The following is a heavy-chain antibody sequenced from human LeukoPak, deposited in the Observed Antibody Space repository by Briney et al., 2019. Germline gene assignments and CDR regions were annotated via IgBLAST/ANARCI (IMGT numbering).Heavy chain of an antibody. D-gene: IGHD3-22*01. CDR1: GFTFRNYA. V-gene: IGHV3-30*04. Sequence: GGSLRLSCAASGFTFRNYAIHWVRQAPGKGLEWVAVVSYDGSYKDYADSVKGRFTISRDNAKNSLYLQMNSLRAEDTALYYCAKDATYYYDSSGTALDYWGQGTLVTVSS. CDR2: VSYDGSYK. CDR3: AKDATYYYDSSGTALDY. J-gene: IGHJ4*02.